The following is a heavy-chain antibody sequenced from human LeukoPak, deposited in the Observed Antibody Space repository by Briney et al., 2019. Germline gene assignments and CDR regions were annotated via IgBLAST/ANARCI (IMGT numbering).Heavy chain of an antibody. J-gene: IGHJ4*02. D-gene: IGHD4-23*01. V-gene: IGHV4-59*01. CDR1: GGSISSYY. CDR3: ARATVGHWYFDY. CDR2: IYYSGST. Sequence: ASETLSLTCTVSGGSISSYYWSWIRQPPGKGLEWIGYIYYSGSTNYNPSLKSRVTISVDTSKNQFSLKLSSVTAADTAVYYCARATVGHWYFDYWGQGTLVTVSS.